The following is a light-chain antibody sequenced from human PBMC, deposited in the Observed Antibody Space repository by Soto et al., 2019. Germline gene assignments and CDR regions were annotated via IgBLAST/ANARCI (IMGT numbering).Light chain of an antibody. V-gene: IGKV3-15*01. CDR2: GAS. CDR3: QQYSNWPPYP. CDR1: QSVSSN. Sequence: EIVMTQSPATLSVSPGERATLSCRASQSVSSNLAWYQQKPGQAPRLLIYGASTRATGIPARFSGSGSGTDLTLTISSLQSEDFAVYCCQQYSNWPPYPFGQGTKLEIK. J-gene: IGKJ2*01.